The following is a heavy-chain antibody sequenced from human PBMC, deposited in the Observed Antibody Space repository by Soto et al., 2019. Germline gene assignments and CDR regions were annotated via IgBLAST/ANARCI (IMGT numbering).Heavy chain of an antibody. J-gene: IGHJ4*02. Sequence: ASVKVSCKASGGTFSSYAISWVRQAPGQGLEWMGGIIPIFGTANYAQKFQGRVTITADESTSIAYMELSSLRSEDTAVYYCARDRLAFDYYDSSGYSFDYWGQGTLVTVSS. CDR1: GGTFSSYA. CDR2: IIPIFGTA. CDR3: ARDRLAFDYYDSSGYSFDY. D-gene: IGHD3-22*01. V-gene: IGHV1-69*13.